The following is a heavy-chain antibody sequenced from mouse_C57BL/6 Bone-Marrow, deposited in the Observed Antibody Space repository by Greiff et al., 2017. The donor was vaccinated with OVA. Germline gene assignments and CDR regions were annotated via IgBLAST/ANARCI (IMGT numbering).Heavy chain of an antibody. Sequence: VQRVESGPGLVQPSQSLSITCTVSGFSLTSYGVHWVRQSPGKGLEWLGVIWRGGSTDYNAAFMSRLSITKDNSKSQVFFKMNSLQADDTAIYYCAKNEEIYDGYYPDYWGQGTTLTVSS. CDR2: IWRGGST. V-gene: IGHV2-5*01. CDR3: AKNEEIYDGYYPDY. D-gene: IGHD2-3*01. CDR1: GFSLTSYG. J-gene: IGHJ2*01.